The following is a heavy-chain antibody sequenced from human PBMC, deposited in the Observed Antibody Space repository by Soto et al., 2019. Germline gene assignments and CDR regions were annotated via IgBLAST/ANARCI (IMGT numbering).Heavy chain of an antibody. D-gene: IGHD6-13*01. CDR3: ARRIPTAGLFDY. V-gene: IGHV3-33*01. J-gene: IGHJ4*02. CDR2: IWYDGSNK. Sequence: GGSLRLSCAASGFTFSSYGMHWVRQAPGKGLEWVAVIWYDGSNKYYADSVKGRFTISRDNAKNTLYLQMNSLRAADTAVYYCARRIPTAGLFDYWGQGALVTVS. CDR1: GFTFSSYG.